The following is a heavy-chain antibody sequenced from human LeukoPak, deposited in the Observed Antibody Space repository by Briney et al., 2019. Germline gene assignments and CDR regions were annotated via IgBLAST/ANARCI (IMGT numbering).Heavy chain of an antibody. CDR1: GGSISSYY. CDR2: IYYSGST. CDR3: ARKPDAFDI. Sequence: SETLSLTCTVSGGSISSYYWSWIRQPPGKGLEGIGYIYYSGSTNYNPSLKSRVTISVDTSKNQFSLKLSSVTAADTAVYYCARKPDAFDIWGQGTMVTVSS. J-gene: IGHJ3*02. V-gene: IGHV4-59*01.